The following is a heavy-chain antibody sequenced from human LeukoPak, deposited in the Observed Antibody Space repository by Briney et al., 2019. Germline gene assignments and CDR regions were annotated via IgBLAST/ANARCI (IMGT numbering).Heavy chain of an antibody. CDR3: ARGAPDYYDSSGYYYVRWFDP. V-gene: IGHV4-34*01. J-gene: IGHJ5*02. D-gene: IGHD3-22*01. Sequence: RWVRQPAKGGLEWIGEIHNSGSTNYNPSFKSRVTISVDKSKNQFSLKLSSVNAADTAVYYCARGAPDYYDSSGYYYVRWFDPWGQGTLVTVSS. CDR2: IHNSGST.